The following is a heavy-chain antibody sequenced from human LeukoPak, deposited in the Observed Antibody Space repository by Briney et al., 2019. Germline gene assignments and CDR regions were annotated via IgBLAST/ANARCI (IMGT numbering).Heavy chain of an antibody. Sequence: PGGSLRLSCAASGFTFSSYWMHWVRQAPGKGLVWVSRINSDGYSTSYADSVKGRFTISRDNAKNTLYLQMNSLRAEDTALYYCARAYTNSRHYYYYYMDVWGKGTTVTVSS. CDR2: INSDGYST. J-gene: IGHJ6*03. CDR1: GFTFSSYW. D-gene: IGHD2-2*02. CDR3: ARAYTNSRHYYYYYMDV. V-gene: IGHV3-74*01.